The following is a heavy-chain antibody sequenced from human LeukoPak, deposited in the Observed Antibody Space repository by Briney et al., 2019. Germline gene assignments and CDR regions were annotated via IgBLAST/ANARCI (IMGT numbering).Heavy chain of an antibody. CDR1: GFTFGGYG. CDR3: ARRSGEGYFDC. J-gene: IGHJ4*02. CDR2: IAYDGSRA. V-gene: IGHV3-33*01. Sequence: GGSLRLSCAGSGFTFGGYGMHWFRQTPGKGLEWVAVIAYDGSRAFYADSVKGRFTISRDNSKNTLYLQLNSLRAEDTAVYYCARRSGEGYFDCWGQGTLVTVSS. D-gene: IGHD1-26*01.